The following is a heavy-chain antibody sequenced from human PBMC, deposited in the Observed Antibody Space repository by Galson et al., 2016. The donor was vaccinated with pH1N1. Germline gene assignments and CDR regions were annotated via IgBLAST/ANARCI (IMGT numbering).Heavy chain of an antibody. CDR3: AREVNIEDGSDAFDI. CDR2: IFYTGNA. CDR1: GGSTTDTNYF. Sequence: TLSLTCTVSGGSTTDTNYFWSWIRQPPGKGLEWIGYIFYTGNAYYNPSLKSRVTIAVDTSRNQFSLNVDSVTAADTAVYYCAREVNIEDGSDAFDIWGQGKMVTVSP. J-gene: IGHJ3*02. V-gene: IGHV4-30-4*08. D-gene: IGHD3-3*01.